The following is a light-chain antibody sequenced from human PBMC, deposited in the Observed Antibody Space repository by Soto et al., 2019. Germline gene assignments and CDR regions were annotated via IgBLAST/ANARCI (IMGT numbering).Light chain of an antibody. CDR2: DTS. Sequence: QAVVTQEPSLTVSPGGTVTLTCASGTGTLTSGHFPYWFQQKPGQAPRALIFDTSNRHSWTPARFSGSLLGGKAALTLSGAQPDDEADYYCLLYYDTIRIFGGGTKLTVL. J-gene: IGLJ2*01. V-gene: IGLV7-46*01. CDR3: LLYYDTIRI. CDR1: TGTLTSGHF.